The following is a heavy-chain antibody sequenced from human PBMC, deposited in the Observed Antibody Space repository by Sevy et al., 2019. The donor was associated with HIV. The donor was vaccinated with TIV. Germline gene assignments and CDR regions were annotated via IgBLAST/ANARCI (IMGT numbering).Heavy chain of an antibody. CDR3: AKEDFRGFDA. CDR1: GFTFISHP. CDR2: ISSSGGST. V-gene: IGHV3-23*01. Sequence: LSLTCASSGFTFISHPMTRVRQAPGKGLEWVASISSSGGSTYYADSVKGRFTISRDNSKKMVDLQMNSLGVADTAVYFCAKEDFRGFDAWGQGTLVTVSS. D-gene: IGHD6-25*01. J-gene: IGHJ5*02.